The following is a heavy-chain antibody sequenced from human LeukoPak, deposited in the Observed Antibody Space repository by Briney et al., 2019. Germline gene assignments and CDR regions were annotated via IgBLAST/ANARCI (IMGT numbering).Heavy chain of an antibody. CDR3: ARALSIAVAGSRFEDY. Sequence: SETLSLTCTVSGGSISSSYYYWGWIRQPPGKGLEWIGSIYSNGSTYYNPSLKSRVTISVDTSKNQFSLKLSSVTAADTAVYYCARALSIAVAGSRFEDYWGQGTLVTVSS. CDR2: IYSNGST. D-gene: IGHD6-19*01. V-gene: IGHV4-39*01. CDR1: GGSISSSYYY. J-gene: IGHJ4*02.